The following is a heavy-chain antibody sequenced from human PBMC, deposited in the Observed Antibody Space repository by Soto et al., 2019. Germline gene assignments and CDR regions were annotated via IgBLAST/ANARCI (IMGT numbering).Heavy chain of an antibody. Sequence: PGGSLKISCQVSGYTFTIYWIGWVRQMPGKGLEWMGIIHPSDSDTRYSPSFQGQVTISADQSINTAYLQWDSLKASDTAIYYCARPANTVADHFDLWGQGTPVTVSS. CDR2: IHPSDSDT. D-gene: IGHD4-17*01. J-gene: IGHJ4*02. CDR3: ARPANTVADHFDL. V-gene: IGHV5-51*01. CDR1: GYTFTIYW.